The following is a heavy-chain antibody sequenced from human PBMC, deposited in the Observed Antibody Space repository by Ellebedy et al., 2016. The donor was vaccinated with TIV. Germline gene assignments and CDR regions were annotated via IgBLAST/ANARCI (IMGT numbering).Heavy chain of an antibody. V-gene: IGHV1-69*04. CDR3: AALSPDSFDTDYFPEDFRH. J-gene: IGHJ1*01. Sequence: ASVKVSCKASGGTFSSYGINWVRQAPGQGLEWMGRIIPILGRPDYAQNFQGRVTITADKSTGTPYMELSSLRSEDTAVYYCAALSPDSFDTDYFPEDFRHWGQGTPVTVPS. CDR1: GGTFSSYG. D-gene: IGHD3-22*01. CDR2: IIPILGRP.